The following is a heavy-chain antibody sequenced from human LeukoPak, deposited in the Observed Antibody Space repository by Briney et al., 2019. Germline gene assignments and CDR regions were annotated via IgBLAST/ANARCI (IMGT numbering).Heavy chain of an antibody. V-gene: IGHV3-30-3*01. Sequence: GGSLRLSRAASGFTFSNYAMHWVRQAPGKGLEWVALISYDGSDKFYANSVKGRFTISRDNSKNTLFLQMNSLRAEDTAVYYCARYAWSLGPAPGTPLFDYWGQGTLVTVSS. D-gene: IGHD6-13*01. CDR1: GFTFSNYA. CDR2: ISYDGSDK. CDR3: ARYAWSLGPAPGTPLFDY. J-gene: IGHJ4*02.